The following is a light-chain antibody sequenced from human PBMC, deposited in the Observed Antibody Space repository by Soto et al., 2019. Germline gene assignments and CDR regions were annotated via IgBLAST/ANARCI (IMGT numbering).Light chain of an antibody. CDR3: KHYTNWPPIT. CDR2: AAS. Sequence: ILMTQSPVTLSVSPGDSATLSCRASQSIGSNLAWYQQKPGQAPRLLIYAASTRVTGLPGRFSGRGSGTEFTLTISGMKSEDFAINYCKHYTNWPPITFGKGTRPEIK. J-gene: IGKJ5*01. V-gene: IGKV3-15*01. CDR1: QSIGSN.